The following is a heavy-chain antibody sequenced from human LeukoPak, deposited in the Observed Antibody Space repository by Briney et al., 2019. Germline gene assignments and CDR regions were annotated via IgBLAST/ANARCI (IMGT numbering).Heavy chain of an antibody. CDR2: ISSDGTKK. CDR3: AREGSGSYYFDY. J-gene: IGHJ4*02. CDR1: GFTFNTYG. V-gene: IGHV3-30*19. D-gene: IGHD3-10*01. Sequence: GGSLRLSCAASGFTFNTYGMHWVRQAPGKGLEWVAVISSDGTKKYYTDSVKGRFTISRDNSKNTLYLQTNSLRAEDTAVYYCAREGSGSYYFDYWGQGTRVTVSS.